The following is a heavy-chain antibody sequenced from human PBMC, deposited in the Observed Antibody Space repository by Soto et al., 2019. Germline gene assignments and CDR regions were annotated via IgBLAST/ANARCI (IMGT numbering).Heavy chain of an antibody. CDR1: GASVSRGSDY. V-gene: IGHV4-61*01. CDR2: IYYRGST. J-gene: IGHJ4*02. CDR3: ARAVYGDYFPFDY. Sequence: ASATLCLSCPVSGASVSRGSDYWSWIRQPPGKGLEWIGYIYYRGSTNYNPSLKSRVTISVDTSKNQFARKLSSVTAADTAVYYCARAVYGDYFPFDYWGQGTLVPVSS. D-gene: IGHD4-17*01.